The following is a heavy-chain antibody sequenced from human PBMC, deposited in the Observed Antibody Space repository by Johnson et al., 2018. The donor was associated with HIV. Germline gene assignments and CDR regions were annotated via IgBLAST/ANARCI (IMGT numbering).Heavy chain of an antibody. Sequence: QMLLVESGGGVVPPGRSLRLSCAASGFTFSSSGMNWVRQAPGKGLEWVAVISSDGSNKYYADSVQVRFTLSSDNSKNTLYLQMNSLRAEDTAVYYCARDRYYYGSGSRDAFDIWGQGTMVTVSS. CDR2: ISSDGSNK. CDR3: ARDRYYYGSGSRDAFDI. D-gene: IGHD3-10*01. V-gene: IGHV3-30*03. J-gene: IGHJ3*02. CDR1: GFTFSSSG.